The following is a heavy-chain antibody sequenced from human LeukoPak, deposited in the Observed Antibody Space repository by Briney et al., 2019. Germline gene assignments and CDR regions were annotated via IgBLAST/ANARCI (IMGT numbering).Heavy chain of an antibody. J-gene: IGHJ4*02. CDR3: ARHETGPYFDY. CDR1: GYSFTTYW. V-gene: IGHV5-51*01. Sequence: GESLKISCKGSGYSFTTYWIGWVRQMPGKGLEWMGIIYPGNSDTRYSPSFQGQVTISADKSISTAYLQWSSLKASDTAIYYCARHETGPYFDYWGQGTLVTVSS. CDR2: IYPGNSDT. D-gene: IGHD1-1*01.